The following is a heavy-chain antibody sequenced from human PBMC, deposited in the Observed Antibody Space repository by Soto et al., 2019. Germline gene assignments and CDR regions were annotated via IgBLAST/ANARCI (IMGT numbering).Heavy chain of an antibody. CDR2: ISGSGGST. Sequence: GGSLRLSCAASGFTFSSYAMSWVRQAPGKGLEWVSAISGSGGSTYYADSVKGRFTISRDNPKNTLYLQMNSLRAEDTAVYYCAKPYYYGSGSYYLVPYYYYGMDVWGQGTTVTVSS. CDR3: AKPYYYGSGSYYLVPYYYYGMDV. D-gene: IGHD3-10*01. J-gene: IGHJ6*02. V-gene: IGHV3-23*01. CDR1: GFTFSSYA.